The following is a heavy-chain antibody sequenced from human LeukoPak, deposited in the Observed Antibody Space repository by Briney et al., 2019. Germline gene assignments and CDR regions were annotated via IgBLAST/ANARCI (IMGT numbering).Heavy chain of an antibody. CDR3: ARGLPTLPPDY. D-gene: IGHD3-16*01. Sequence: ASVKVSCKASGYTFTSYGISWVRQAPGQGLEWMGWINPNSGGTNYAQKFQGRVTMTRDTSISTAYMELSRLRSDDTAVYYCARGLPTLPPDYWGLGSLVTVSS. CDR2: INPNSGGT. V-gene: IGHV1-2*02. CDR1: GYTFTSYG. J-gene: IGHJ4*02.